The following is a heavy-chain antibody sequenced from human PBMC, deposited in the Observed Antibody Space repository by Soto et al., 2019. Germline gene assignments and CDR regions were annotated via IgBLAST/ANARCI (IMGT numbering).Heavy chain of an antibody. CDR3: ARRGYYDYIWGSLDAFDI. V-gene: IGHV4-39*01. CDR1: GFTFSSYA. CDR2: IYYSGST. J-gene: IGHJ3*02. Sequence: GSLRLSCAASGFTFSSYAMSWVRQAPGKGLEWIGSIYYSGSTYYNPSLKSRVTISVDTSKNQFSLKLSSVTAADTAVYYCARRGYYDYIWGSLDAFDIWGQGIMVTVSS. D-gene: IGHD3-16*01.